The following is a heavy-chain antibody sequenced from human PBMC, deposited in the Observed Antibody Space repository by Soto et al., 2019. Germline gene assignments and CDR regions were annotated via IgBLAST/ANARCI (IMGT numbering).Heavy chain of an antibody. CDR2: IWYDGSNK. CDR3: ARTLTKYCMDV. J-gene: IGHJ6*02. Sequence: QVQLVESGGGVVQPGRSLRLSCAASGFTFSSYGMHWVRQAPGKGLEWVAVIWYDGSNKYYADSVKGRFTISRDNSKNTLYLQMNSLRAEDTAVYYCARTLTKYCMDVWGQGTTVTVSS. V-gene: IGHV3-33*01. D-gene: IGHD2-2*01. CDR1: GFTFSSYG.